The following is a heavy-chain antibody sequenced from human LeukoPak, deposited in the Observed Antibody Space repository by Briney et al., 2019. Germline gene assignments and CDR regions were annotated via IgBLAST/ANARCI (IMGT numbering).Heavy chain of an antibody. J-gene: IGHJ4*02. CDR2: INSDGSST. V-gene: IGHV3-74*01. CDR3: AKGEYSSGWYGTDY. D-gene: IGHD6-19*01. CDR1: GFTFSSYW. Sequence: GGSLRLSCAASGFTFSSYWMHWVRQAPGKGLVWVSRINSDGSSTSYADSVKGRFTISRDNAKNSLYLQMNSLRAEDTALYYCAKGEYSSGWYGTDYWGQGTLVTVSS.